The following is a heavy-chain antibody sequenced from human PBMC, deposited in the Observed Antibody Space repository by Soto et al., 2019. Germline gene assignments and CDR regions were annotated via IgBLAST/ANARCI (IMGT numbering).Heavy chain of an antibody. CDR2: VNPNSGGT. V-gene: IGHV1-2*04. Sequence: ASVKVSCKASGYTFTGYYMHWVRQAPGQGLEWMGWVNPNSGGTDYAQKFQGWVTMTRDTSISTAYMELSSLRSEDTAVYYCARVKGSGWLNWFDPWGQGTPVTVSS. CDR1: GYTFTGYY. CDR3: ARVKGSGWLNWFDP. J-gene: IGHJ5*02. D-gene: IGHD6-19*01.